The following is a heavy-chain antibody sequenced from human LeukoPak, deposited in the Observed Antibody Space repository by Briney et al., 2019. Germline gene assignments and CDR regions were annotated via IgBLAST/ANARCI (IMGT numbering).Heavy chain of an antibody. CDR2: ISYDGSNK. J-gene: IGHJ3*02. Sequence: GGSLRLSCAASGFTFSSYAMHWVRQAPGKGLEWVAVISYDGSNKYYADSVKGRFTIPRDNSKNTLYLQMNSLRAEDTAVYYCARDPTYYYDSSPDAFDIWGQGTMVTVSS. D-gene: IGHD3-22*01. CDR1: GFTFSSYA. CDR3: ARDPTYYYDSSPDAFDI. V-gene: IGHV3-30-3*01.